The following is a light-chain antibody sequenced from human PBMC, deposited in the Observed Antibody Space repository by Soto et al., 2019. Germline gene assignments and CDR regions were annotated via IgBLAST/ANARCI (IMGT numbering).Light chain of an antibody. CDR2: GAS. J-gene: IGKJ2*01. CDR1: QSISSD. V-gene: IGKV3-15*01. Sequence: EIVMTQSPATLSVSPGESATLSCRASQSISSDLAWYQQKPGQPPRLLIYGASTRATGVPARFTGSGSGSDFTLTISGLQSEDFAVYDCQQGHNWPLTFGQGTRLEI. CDR3: QQGHNWPLT.